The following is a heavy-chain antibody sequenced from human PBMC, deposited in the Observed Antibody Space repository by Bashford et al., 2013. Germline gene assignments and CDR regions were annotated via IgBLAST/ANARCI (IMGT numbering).Heavy chain of an antibody. Sequence: WVRQAPGQGLEWMGIINPSAGSTTYAQKLQGRVTMTRDTSTSTVSMELRSLRSDDTAVYYCARVAGYYYDSSGYYYFDYWGQGTLVTVSS. J-gene: IGHJ4*02. D-gene: IGHD3-22*01. V-gene: IGHV1-46*04. CDR2: INPSAGST. CDR3: ARVAGYYYDSSGYYYFDY.